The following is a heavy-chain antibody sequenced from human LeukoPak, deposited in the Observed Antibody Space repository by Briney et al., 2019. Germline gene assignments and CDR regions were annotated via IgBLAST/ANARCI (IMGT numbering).Heavy chain of an antibody. CDR3: ASSSSWYASDY. CDR1: GGSISSYY. V-gene: IGHV4-59*01. Sequence: SSETLSLTRTVSGGSISSYYWSWIRQPPGKGLEWIGHIYYSGSTNYNPSLKSRVTISVDTSKNQFSLKLSSVTAADTAVYYCASSSSWYASDYWGQGTLVTVSS. J-gene: IGHJ4*02. CDR2: IYYSGST. D-gene: IGHD6-13*01.